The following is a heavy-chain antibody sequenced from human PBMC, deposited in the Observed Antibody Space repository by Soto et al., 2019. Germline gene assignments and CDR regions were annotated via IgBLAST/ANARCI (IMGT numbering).Heavy chain of an antibody. J-gene: IGHJ6*02. CDR2: IIPIFGTA. CDR3: ARDPGSLKSLWSGELEDWDYYYGMDV. V-gene: IGHV1-69*06. Sequence: SVKVSCKASGGTFSSYAISWVRQAPGQGREGVGGIIPIFGTANYAQKFQGRVTITADKSTSTAYMELSSLRSEDTAVYYCARDPGSLKSLWSGELEDWDYYYGMDVWGQGTRVTVSS. D-gene: IGHD3-10*01. CDR1: GGTFSSYA.